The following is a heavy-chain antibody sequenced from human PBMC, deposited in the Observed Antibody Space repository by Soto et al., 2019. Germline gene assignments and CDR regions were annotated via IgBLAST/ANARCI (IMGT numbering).Heavy chain of an antibody. J-gene: IGHJ4*02. CDR3: ARIVGATAEY. V-gene: IGHV6-1*01. Sequence: SQTLSLTCAISGDSVSSNSAAWNWIRQSPSRGLEWLGRTYYRSKWYNDYAISVKSRITIKPDTSKNKFYLQLNSVTPEDTAVYDGARIVGATAEYWGPGTMVTVYS. CDR2: TYYRSKWYN. CDR1: GDSVSSNSAA. D-gene: IGHD1-26*01.